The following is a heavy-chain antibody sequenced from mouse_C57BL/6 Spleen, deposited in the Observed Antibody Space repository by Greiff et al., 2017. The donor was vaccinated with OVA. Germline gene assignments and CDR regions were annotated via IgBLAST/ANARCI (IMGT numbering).Heavy chain of an antibody. J-gene: IGHJ4*01. CDR2: ISSGSSTI. CDR3: AGTTVGGAMDY. CDR1: GFTFSDYG. V-gene: IGHV5-17*01. D-gene: IGHD1-1*01. Sequence: EVKLVESGGGLVKPGGSLKLSCAASGFTFSDYGMHWVRQAPEKGLEWVAYISSGSSTIYYADTVKGRFTISRDNAKNTLFLQMTSLRSEDTAMYYCAGTTVGGAMDYWGQGTSVTVSS.